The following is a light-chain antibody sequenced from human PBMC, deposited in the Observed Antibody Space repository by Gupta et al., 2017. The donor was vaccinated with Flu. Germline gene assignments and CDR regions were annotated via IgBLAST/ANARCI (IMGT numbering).Light chain of an antibody. J-gene: IGKJ1*01. CDR3: RENDRAPLT. V-gene: IGKV3-20*01. Sequence: EIVLTQSPGTLSLSPGESATISCRASQSGSSTFGAWYQQKQGQAPRLRIHSAVRRATGIPDRFTGRGAGRDCNLAISRLEPDDFALEYCRENDRAPLTFGQGTTVQIK. CDR2: SAV. CDR1: QSGSSTF.